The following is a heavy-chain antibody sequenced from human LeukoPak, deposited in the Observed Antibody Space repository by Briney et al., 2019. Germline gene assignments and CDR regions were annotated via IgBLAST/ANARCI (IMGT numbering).Heavy chain of an antibody. J-gene: IGHJ4*02. CDR2: IYHSGST. CDR3: ARGAYGDYVPDY. V-gene: IGHV4-30-2*01. Sequence: SQTLSLTCAVSGGSISSGGHSWSWIRQPPGKGLEWIGCIYHSGSTYYNPSLKSRVTISVDRSKNQFSLKLSSVTAADTAVYYCARGAYGDYVPDYWGQGTLVTVSS. CDR1: GGSISSGGHS. D-gene: IGHD4-17*01.